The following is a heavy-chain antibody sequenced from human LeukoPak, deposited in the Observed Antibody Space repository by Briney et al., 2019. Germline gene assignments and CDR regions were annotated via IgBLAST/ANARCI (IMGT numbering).Heavy chain of an antibody. CDR2: IKQDGSER. CDR1: GFTFSSYW. CDR3: AGRHDYGGPFDY. Sequence: GGSLRLSCAASGFTFSSYWMSWVRQARGKGREWVANIKQDGSERYYVDSVKGRFTISRDNAKNSLYLQMNRLRAEDTAVYYCAGRHDYGGPFDYWGQGTLVTVSS. J-gene: IGHJ4*02. V-gene: IGHV3-7*01. D-gene: IGHD4-23*01.